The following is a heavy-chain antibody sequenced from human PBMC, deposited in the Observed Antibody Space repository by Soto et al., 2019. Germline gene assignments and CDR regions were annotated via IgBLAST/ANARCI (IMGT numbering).Heavy chain of an antibody. CDR1: GGSISSGDYY. Sequence: PSETLSLTCTVSGGSISSGDYYWSWIRQPPGKGLEWIGYIYYSGSTYYNPSLKSRVTISVDTSKNQFSLKLSSVTAADTAVYYCARGDGYSHEYFQHCGQGTLVTVSS. CDR2: IYYSGST. V-gene: IGHV4-30-4*01. D-gene: IGHD2-15*01. CDR3: ARGDGYSHEYFQH. J-gene: IGHJ1*01.